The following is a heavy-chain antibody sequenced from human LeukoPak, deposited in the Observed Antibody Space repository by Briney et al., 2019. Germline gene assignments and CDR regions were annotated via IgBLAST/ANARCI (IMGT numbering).Heavy chain of an antibody. J-gene: IGHJ6*03. V-gene: IGHV3-21*01. D-gene: IGHD2-15*01. CDR3: ARGKLCSGGSCYSDYYYYMDV. CDR2: ISSSSSYI. Sequence: GGSLRLSCAASGFTFSSYSMNWVRQAPGKGLEWVSSISSSSSYIYYADSVKGRFTISRDNAKNSLYLQMNSLRAEDTAVYYCARGKLCSGGSCYSDYYYYMDVWGKGTTVTISS. CDR1: GFTFSSYS.